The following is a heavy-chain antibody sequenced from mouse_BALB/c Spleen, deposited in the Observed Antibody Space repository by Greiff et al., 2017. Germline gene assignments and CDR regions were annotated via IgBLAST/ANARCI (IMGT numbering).Heavy chain of an antibody. D-gene: IGHD1-1*02. Sequence: QVQLKQSGPGLVAPSQSLSITCTASGFSLTGYGVNWVRQPPGKGLEWLGMIWGDGSTDYNSPLKSRLSISKDNSKSQVFLKMSSLQTDDTARYYGARDMEARSAWFAYWGQGTLVTVSA. V-gene: IGHV2-6-7*01. J-gene: IGHJ3*01. CDR1: GFSLTGYG. CDR3: ARDMEARSAWFAY. CDR2: IWGDGST.